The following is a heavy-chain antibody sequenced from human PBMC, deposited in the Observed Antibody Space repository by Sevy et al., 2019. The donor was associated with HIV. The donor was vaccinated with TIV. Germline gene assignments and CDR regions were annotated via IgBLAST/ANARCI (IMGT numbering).Heavy chain of an antibody. J-gene: IGHJ6*02. CDR1: GFTFGDYA. Sequence: GGSLRLSCTASGFTFGDYAMSWFRQAPGKGLEWVGFIRSKAYGGTTEYVASVKGRFTISRDDSKSIAYLQMNSLKTEDTAVYYCTRIDVDTAMLLSSYGMDVWGQGTTVTVSS. CDR2: IRSKAYGGTT. V-gene: IGHV3-49*03. D-gene: IGHD5-18*01. CDR3: TRIDVDTAMLLSSYGMDV.